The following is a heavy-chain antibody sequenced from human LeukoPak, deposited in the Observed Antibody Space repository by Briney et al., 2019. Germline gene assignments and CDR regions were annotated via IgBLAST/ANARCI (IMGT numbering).Heavy chain of an antibody. CDR3: ARGRGSTSRY. Sequence: ASVKVSCKASGYTFTSYGITWVRQAPGQGLEWMGWISTYNGNTNYAQNLQGRVTMTTDTSTSAAYMELRSLRSDDTAVYYCARGRGSTSRYWGQGTLVTVSS. V-gene: IGHV1-18*01. CDR1: GYTFTSYG. CDR2: ISTYNGNT. J-gene: IGHJ4*02. D-gene: IGHD5-12*01.